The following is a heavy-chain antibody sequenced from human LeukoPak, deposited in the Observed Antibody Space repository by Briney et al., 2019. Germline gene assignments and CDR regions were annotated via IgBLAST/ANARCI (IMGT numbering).Heavy chain of an antibody. D-gene: IGHD5-24*01. Sequence: GASVKVSCEASGYTFTNYYIHWVRQAPGQGLEWMGIINPSGGSTTYAQKFQGRVTMTRDTSTSTVYMELSSLRSEDTAVYYCARGGKANADGYNQALNYWGQGTLVTVSS. V-gene: IGHV1-46*01. CDR1: GYTFTNYY. CDR3: ARGGKANADGYNQALNY. CDR2: INPSGGST. J-gene: IGHJ4*02.